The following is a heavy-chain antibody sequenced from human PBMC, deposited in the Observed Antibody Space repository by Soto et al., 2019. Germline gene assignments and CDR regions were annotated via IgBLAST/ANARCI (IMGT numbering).Heavy chain of an antibody. V-gene: IGHV1-18*01. Sequence: ASVKVSCKASGYTFTSYGISWVRQAPGQGLEWMGWISAYNGNTNYAQKLQGRVTMTTDTSTSTAYTELRSLRSDDTAVYYCARDRRDFTQYFDYWGQGTLVTVSS. D-gene: IGHD2-21*02. CDR2: ISAYNGNT. J-gene: IGHJ4*02. CDR1: GYTFTSYG. CDR3: ARDRRDFTQYFDY.